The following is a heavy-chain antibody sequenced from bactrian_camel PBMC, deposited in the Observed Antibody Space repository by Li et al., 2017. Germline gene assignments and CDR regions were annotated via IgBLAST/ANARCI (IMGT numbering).Heavy chain of an antibody. CDR2: IYTGGGGI. D-gene: IGHD3*01. CDR1: GGIFTNNC. CDR3: AARLLCTAAARTSFSGFDY. Sequence: HVQLVESGGGSVQAGGSLRLSCVASGGIFTNNCMGWFRQAPGAEREGLASIYTGGGGIYYADSVKGRFAISQGNAENTVYLQMNSLKPEDTAMYYCAARLLCTAAARTSFSGFDYWGQGTQVTVS. V-gene: IGHV3S54*01. J-gene: IGHJ4*01.